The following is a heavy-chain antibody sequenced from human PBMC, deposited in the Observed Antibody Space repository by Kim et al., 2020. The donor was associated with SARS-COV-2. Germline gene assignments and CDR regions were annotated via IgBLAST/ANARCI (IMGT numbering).Heavy chain of an antibody. CDR2: INVGNGNT. J-gene: IGHJ4*02. CDR3: AGGEDLTGYYI. V-gene: IGHV1-3*01. D-gene: IGHD3-9*01. CDR1: GYTFTSYA. Sequence: ASVKVSCKASGYTFTSYAMHWVRQAPGQRLEWMGWINVGNGNTKYSQKFQGRVTITRDTSASTAYMELSSLRSEDTAVYYCAGGEDLTGYYIWGQGTLVTVSS.